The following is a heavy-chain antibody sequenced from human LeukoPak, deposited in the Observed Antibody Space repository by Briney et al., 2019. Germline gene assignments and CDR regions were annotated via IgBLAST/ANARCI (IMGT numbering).Heavy chain of an antibody. CDR1: GYTFTGQY. CDR2: VNPNNGDT. D-gene: IGHD1-14*01. V-gene: IGHV1-2*02. Sequence: ASVRVSCKASGYTFTGQYMHWVRQAPGQGLEWMAWVNPNNGDTYNAQKFQDRVTITRVTSISTAYTELRRLRSDDTAVYYCTRGHREAFENWGQGTLVTVSS. CDR3: TRGHREAFEN. J-gene: IGHJ4*02.